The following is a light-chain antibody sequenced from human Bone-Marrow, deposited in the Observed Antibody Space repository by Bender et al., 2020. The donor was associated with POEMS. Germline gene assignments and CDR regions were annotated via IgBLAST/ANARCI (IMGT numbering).Light chain of an antibody. CDR3: QAWDTSSVV. Sequence: AARITCGGDDIGGKSVHWYQQKPGQSPLLIIYQNNLRPSGIPERFSGSSSGNTATLTISGAQALDEADYYCQAWDTSSVVFGGGTKLTVL. V-gene: IGLV3-1*01. J-gene: IGLJ2*01. CDR1: DIGGKS. CDR2: QNN.